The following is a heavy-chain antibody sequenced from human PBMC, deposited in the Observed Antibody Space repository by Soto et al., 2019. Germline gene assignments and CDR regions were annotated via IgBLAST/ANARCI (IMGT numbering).Heavy chain of an antibody. CDR2: IYYSGST. V-gene: IGHV4-30-4*01. CDR3: ARVDTAMVTHGYFDY. Sequence: PSETLSLTCTVSGGSISSGDYYWSWIRQPPGKGLEWIGYIYYSGSTYYNPSLKSRVTISVDTSKNQFSLKLSSVTAADTAVYYCARVDTAMVTHGYFDYWGQGTLVTVSS. D-gene: IGHD5-18*01. J-gene: IGHJ4*02. CDR1: GGSISSGDYY.